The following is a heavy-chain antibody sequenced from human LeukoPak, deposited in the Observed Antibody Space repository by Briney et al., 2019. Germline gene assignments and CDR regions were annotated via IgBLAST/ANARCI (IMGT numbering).Heavy chain of an antibody. V-gene: IGHV1-18*01. D-gene: IGHD2-2*01. Sequence: GASVKVSCKASGYTFTTYGISWVRQAPGQGLEWTGWISAYNGDIKYAQKLQDRVTMTTDTSTSTAYMELRSLRSDDTAIYYCARVNCSTTSCWSKHDFWGQGTLVTVSS. J-gene: IGHJ4*02. CDR2: ISAYNGDI. CDR1: GYTFTTYG. CDR3: ARVNCSTTSCWSKHDF.